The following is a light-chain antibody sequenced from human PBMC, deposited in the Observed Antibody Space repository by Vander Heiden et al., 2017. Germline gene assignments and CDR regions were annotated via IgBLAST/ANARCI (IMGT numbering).Light chain of an antibody. CDR3: QSYDSRLSGSRV. CDR1: RSNIGAGYD. CDR2: GNS. J-gene: IGLJ3*02. V-gene: IGLV1-40*01. Sequence: QSVLTQPPPVSGAPGQRVTISCTGSRSNIGAGYDVQWYQQLPGTAPKLLIYGNSKRPAGVPERFSGAKSGTSAAPAITGLQAEDEADDYCQSYDSRLSGSRVFGGGTKLTVL.